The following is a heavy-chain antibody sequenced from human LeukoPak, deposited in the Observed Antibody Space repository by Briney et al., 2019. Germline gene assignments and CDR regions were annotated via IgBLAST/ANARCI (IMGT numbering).Heavy chain of an antibody. J-gene: IGHJ3*02. Sequence: LSLTCTVSGGSISSGGYYWSWIRQAPGKGLEWVSYISSSGSTIYYADSVKGRFTISRDNAKNSLYLQMNSLRAEDTAVYYCASPAIAAAGTWTDAFDIWGQGTMVTVSS. D-gene: IGHD6-13*01. CDR3: ASPAIAAAGTWTDAFDI. CDR1: GGSISSGGYY. CDR2: ISSSGSTI. V-gene: IGHV3-11*01.